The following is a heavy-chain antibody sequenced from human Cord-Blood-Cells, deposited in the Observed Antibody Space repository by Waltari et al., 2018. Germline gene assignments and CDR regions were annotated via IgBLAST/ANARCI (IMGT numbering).Heavy chain of an antibody. V-gene: IGHV3-15*01. CDR3: TTDAENSGSYYFDY. J-gene: IGHJ4*02. CDR1: GFTFSNAW. CDR2: IKSKTDGGTT. Sequence: EVQLVESGGGLVKPGGSLRLSCAASGFTFSNAWMSWVRQAPGKGLEWVGRIKSKTDGGTTDYAAPVKGRFTISRDDSKNTLYLQMNGLKTEDTAVYYCTTDAENSGSYYFDYWGQGTLVTVSS. D-gene: IGHD1-26*01.